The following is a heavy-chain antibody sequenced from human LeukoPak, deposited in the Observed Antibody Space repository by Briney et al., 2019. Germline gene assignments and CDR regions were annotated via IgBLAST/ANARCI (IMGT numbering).Heavy chain of an antibody. CDR1: GYTFTIYY. D-gene: IGHD2-2*02. CDR2: INPNSGAT. CDR3: ARNPPYCTSTSCYNDY. Sequence: ASVKVSCKASGYTFTIYYMHWVRQAPGQGLEWMGWINPNSGATSYAQRFQGRVTMTRDTSISTAYMELSGLTSYDTAVHYCARNPPYCTSTSCYNDYWGQGTLVTVSS. V-gene: IGHV1-2*02. J-gene: IGHJ4*02.